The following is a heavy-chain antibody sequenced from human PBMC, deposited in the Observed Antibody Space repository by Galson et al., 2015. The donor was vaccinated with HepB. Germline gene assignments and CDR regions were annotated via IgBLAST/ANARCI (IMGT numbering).Heavy chain of an antibody. Sequence: SLRLSCAASGLRFSYYYMTWIRQAPGKGLEWISYIDSSGDAIYYADSVKGRFAISRDNAENSLYLQMNSLRAEDTAVYYCAGSTGWYRVLGYWGRGTLVTVSS. CDR3: AGSTGWYRVLGY. CDR1: GLRFSYYY. CDR2: IDSSGDAI. J-gene: IGHJ4*02. V-gene: IGHV3-11*01. D-gene: IGHD6-19*01.